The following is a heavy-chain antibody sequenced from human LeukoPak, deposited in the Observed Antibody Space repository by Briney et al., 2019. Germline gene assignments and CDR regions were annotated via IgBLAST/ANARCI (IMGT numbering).Heavy chain of an antibody. Sequence: GGSPRLSCAASGFTFSSYAMSWVRQAPGKGLEWVSAISGSGGSTYYADSVKGRFTISRDNSKNTLYLQMNSLRAEDTAVYYCAKDRIGYCSSTSCYMGTDYWGQGTLVTVSS. CDR1: GFTFSSYA. CDR3: AKDRIGYCSSTSCYMGTDY. V-gene: IGHV3-23*01. D-gene: IGHD2-2*02. J-gene: IGHJ4*02. CDR2: ISGSGGST.